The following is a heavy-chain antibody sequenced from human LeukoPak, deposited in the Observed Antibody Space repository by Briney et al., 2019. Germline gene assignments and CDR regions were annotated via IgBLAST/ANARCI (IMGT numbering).Heavy chain of an antibody. CDR2: INTNTGNP. D-gene: IGHD3-10*01. V-gene: IGHV7-4-1*02. CDR1: GYTFTSYA. Sequence: ASVKVSCKASGYTFTSYAMNWVRQAPGQGLEWMGWINTNTGNPTYTQGFTGRFVFSLDTSVSTAYLQISSLKAEDTAVYYCASPMARHYYYYMDVWGKGTTVTVSS. CDR3: ASPMARHYYYYMDV. J-gene: IGHJ6*03.